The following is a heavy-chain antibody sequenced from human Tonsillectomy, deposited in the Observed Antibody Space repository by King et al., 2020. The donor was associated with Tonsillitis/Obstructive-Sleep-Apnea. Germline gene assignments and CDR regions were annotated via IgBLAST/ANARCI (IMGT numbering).Heavy chain of an antibody. V-gene: IGHV3-23*04. D-gene: IGHD3-3*01. Sequence: QLVQSGGGLVQPGGSLRLSCAASGFTFSNYAMSWVRQAPGKGLEWVSVISGSGEDIYSADSVKGRFTISRDSSKTTVYLQMNSLRAEDTAVYFCAKVRLPVLRFLEWLPQYSFDYWGQGTLVTVSS. CDR1: GFTFSNYA. CDR2: ISGSGEDI. CDR3: AKVRLPVLRFLEWLPQYSFDY. J-gene: IGHJ4*02.